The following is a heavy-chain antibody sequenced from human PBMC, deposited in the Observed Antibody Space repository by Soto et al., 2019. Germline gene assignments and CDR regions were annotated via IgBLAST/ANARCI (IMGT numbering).Heavy chain of an antibody. CDR3: TSLSDYYGSGNYYIGRDY. D-gene: IGHD3-10*01. J-gene: IGHJ4*02. CDR2: ISYDGSNK. CDR1: GFTFSSYA. V-gene: IGHV3-30-3*01. Sequence: GGSLRLSCAASGFTFSSYAMHWVRQAPGKGLEWVAVISYDGSNKYYATAYDASVKGRFTISRDDSKNTAYLQMNSLKTEDTAVYYCTSLSDYYGSGNYYIGRDYWGQGTLVTVSS.